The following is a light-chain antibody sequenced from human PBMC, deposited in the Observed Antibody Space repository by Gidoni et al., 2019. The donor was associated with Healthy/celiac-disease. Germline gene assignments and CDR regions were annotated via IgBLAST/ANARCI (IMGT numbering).Light chain of an antibody. Sequence: QSVLTQPPSASGAPGPRVTISCTGSSSNIGAGYDVHWYQQLPGTAPKLLIYGNSNRPSGVPDRSSGSKSGTSASLAITGLQAEDEADYYCQSYDSSLSGLYVFGTGTKVT. CDR2: GNS. J-gene: IGLJ1*01. CDR1: SSNIGAGYD. CDR3: QSYDSSLSGLYV. V-gene: IGLV1-40*01.